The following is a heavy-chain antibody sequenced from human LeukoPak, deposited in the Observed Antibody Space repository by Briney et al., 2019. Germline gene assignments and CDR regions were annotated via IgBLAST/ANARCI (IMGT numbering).Heavy chain of an antibody. V-gene: IGHV3-43*01. J-gene: IGHJ4*02. CDR1: GFTFDDYT. CDR2: ISWDGGST. D-gene: IGHD3-3*01. CDR3: ATLPGPYDFWSGYYGFDY. Sequence: GGSLRLSCAASGFTFDDYTMHWVRQAPGKGLEWVSLISWDGGSTYYADSVKGRFTISRDNSKNSLYLQMNCLRTEDTALYYCATLPGPYDFWSGYYGFDYWGQGTLVTVSS.